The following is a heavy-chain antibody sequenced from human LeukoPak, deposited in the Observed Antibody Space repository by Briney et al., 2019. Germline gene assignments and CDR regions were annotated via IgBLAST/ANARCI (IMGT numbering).Heavy chain of an antibody. CDR2: IYPGDSDT. Sequence: KCGESLKISCKGSGYSFTSYWIGWVRQMPGKGLEWMGIIYPGDSDTRYSPSFQGQVTISADKSISTAYLQWSSLKASDTAIYYCARHMNRDFKTIDYWGQGTQATVSS. J-gene: IGHJ4*02. CDR3: ARHMNRDFKTIDY. V-gene: IGHV5-51*01. CDR1: GYSFTSYW. D-gene: IGHD5-24*01.